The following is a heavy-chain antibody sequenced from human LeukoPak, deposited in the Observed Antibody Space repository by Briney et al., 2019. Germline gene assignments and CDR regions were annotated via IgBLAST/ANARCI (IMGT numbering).Heavy chain of an antibody. CDR2: IIPIFGTA. J-gene: IGHJ4*02. D-gene: IGHD6-6*01. V-gene: IGHV1-69*13. CDR1: GGTFSSYA. CDR3: VRGYSSSYHYFDY. Sequence: ASVKVSCKASGGTFSSYAISWVRQAPGQGLEWMGGIIPIFGTANYAQKFQGRVTITADESTSTAYMELSSLRSEDTAVYYCVRGYSSSYHYFDYWGQGTLVTVSS.